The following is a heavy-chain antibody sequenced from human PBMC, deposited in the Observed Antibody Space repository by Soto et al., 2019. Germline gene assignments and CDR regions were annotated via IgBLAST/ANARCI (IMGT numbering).Heavy chain of an antibody. CDR2: INPSRGSS. CDR1: GYTFTSYF. V-gene: IGHV1-46*01. D-gene: IGHD1-26*01. Sequence: QVQLVQSGAEVKKPGASLKVSCRASGYTFTSYFIHWVRQAPGQGLEWMGIINPSRGSSTYAQNCRDRVTMTRDTSTTTVYMELSSLRFEDTAVYYCARGTSGSYFDYWGQGTLVIASS. CDR3: ARGTSGSYFDY. J-gene: IGHJ4*02.